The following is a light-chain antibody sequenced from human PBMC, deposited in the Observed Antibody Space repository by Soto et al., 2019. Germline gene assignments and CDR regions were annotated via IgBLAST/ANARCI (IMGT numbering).Light chain of an antibody. V-gene: IGKV3-20*01. J-gene: IGKJ4*01. CDR1: QSVDSY. Sequence: EVVLTQTPVTLSLSPGERATLSGRASQSVDSYLAWYQQKPGQAPRLLIYGASSRATGIPDRFSGSGSGTDFTLTIRLEPEDFAVYYCQQYGGSPLTFGGGTKVDIK. CDR2: GAS. CDR3: QQYGGSPLT.